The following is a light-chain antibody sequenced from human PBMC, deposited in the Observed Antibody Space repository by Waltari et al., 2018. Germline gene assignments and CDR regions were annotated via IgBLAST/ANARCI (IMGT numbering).Light chain of an antibody. CDR3: SSYTSSSTLEGFV. CDR2: DVS. V-gene: IGLV2-14*01. Sequence: QSALTHPDPVSGSPRQSITLSCTGTSSAVGGYNYVSSSQQHPGKAPKLMIYDVSNRPSGVSNRFSGSKSGNTASLTISGLQAEDEADYYCSSYTSSSTLEGFVFGTGTKVTVL. CDR1: SSAVGGYNY. J-gene: IGLJ1*01.